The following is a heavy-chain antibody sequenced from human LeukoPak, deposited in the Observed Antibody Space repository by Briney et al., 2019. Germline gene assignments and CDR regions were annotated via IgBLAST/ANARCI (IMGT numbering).Heavy chain of an antibody. J-gene: IGHJ4*02. CDR1: GFTFSSSS. V-gene: IGHV3-21*01. CDR2: ISSGSSSI. CDR3: ARGWDGY. D-gene: IGHD1-26*01. Sequence: GGSLRLSCAASGFTFSSSSMNWVRQAPGKGLEWVSAISSGSSSIYYADSVKGRFTISRDNAKNSLYLQMNSLRAEDTAVYYCARGWDGYWGQGTLVTVSS.